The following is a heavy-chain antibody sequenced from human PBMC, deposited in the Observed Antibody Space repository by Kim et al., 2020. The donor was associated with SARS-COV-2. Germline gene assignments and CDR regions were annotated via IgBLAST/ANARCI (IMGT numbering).Heavy chain of an antibody. CDR2: ISSSSSYI. CDR3: ARESRRVVTHRACYFDY. D-gene: IGHD2-21*02. Sequence: GGSLRLSCAASGFTFSSYSMNWVRQAPGKGLEWVSSISSSSSYIYYADSVKGRFTISRDNAKNSLYLQMNSLRAEDTAVYYCARESRRVVTHRACYFDYWGQGTLVTVSS. CDR1: GFTFSSYS. V-gene: IGHV3-21*01. J-gene: IGHJ4*02.